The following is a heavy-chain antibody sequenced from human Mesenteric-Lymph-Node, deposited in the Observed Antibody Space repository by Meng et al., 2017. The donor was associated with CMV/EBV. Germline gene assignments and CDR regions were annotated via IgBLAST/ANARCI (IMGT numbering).Heavy chain of an antibody. CDR2: IRYDGSNK. V-gene: IGHV3-30*02. D-gene: IGHD6-19*01. J-gene: IGHJ1*01. CDR1: FTFSSYG. Sequence: FTFSSYGMHWVRQAPGKGLEWVAFIRYDGSNKYYADSVKGRFTISRDNSKNTLYLQMNSLGAEDTAVYYCAKEEYSSGWYGFRYFQHWGQGTLVTVSS. CDR3: AKEEYSSGWYGFRYFQH.